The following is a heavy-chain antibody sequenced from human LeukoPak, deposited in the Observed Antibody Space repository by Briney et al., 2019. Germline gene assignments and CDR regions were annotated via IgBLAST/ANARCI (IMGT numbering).Heavy chain of an antibody. CDR3: AKFSWELPTADTFDY. D-gene: IGHD1-26*01. CDR1: GFTFGTYA. V-gene: IGHV3-23*01. Sequence: PGVSVRLSCAASGFTFGTYAMSWVRQAPGKGPEWVSVISGSGGSTYYADSVKGRFTISRDNSKNTLYLQMNSLRAEDTAVYYCAKFSWELPTADTFDYWGQGTLVTVSS. CDR2: ISGSGGST. J-gene: IGHJ4*02.